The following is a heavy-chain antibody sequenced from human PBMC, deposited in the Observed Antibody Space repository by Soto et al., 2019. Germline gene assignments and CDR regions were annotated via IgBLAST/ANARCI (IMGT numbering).Heavy chain of an antibody. J-gene: IGHJ4*02. CDR2: IYWNDDK. V-gene: IGHV2-5*01. CDR1: GFSLSTSAVG. CDR3: AHGSGFNHFYY. D-gene: IGHD5-12*01. Sequence: QITLKESGPTLVKPTQTLTLTCTFSGFSLSTSAVGVCWIRQPPGKALEWLALIYWNDDKLYSPSLKSRLTIAKDTSKNQVVLTMTNMDPVETATCYCAHGSGFNHFYYWGQGTPVTVSA.